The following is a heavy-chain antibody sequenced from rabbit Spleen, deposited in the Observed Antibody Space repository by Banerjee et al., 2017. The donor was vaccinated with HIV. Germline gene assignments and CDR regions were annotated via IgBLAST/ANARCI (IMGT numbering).Heavy chain of an antibody. D-gene: IGHD4-1*01. V-gene: IGHV1S7*01. Sequence: QLVEFGGGLVQPGGSLKLSCKASGFDFSNYGVIWVRQAPGNGLEWIGYIDPVFGIAVYASWVNGRFTISRDNAQNALYLQLNSLTSADTATYFCVREVAGKFSLWDPGTLVTVS. CDR1: GFDFSNYG. J-gene: IGHJ4*01. CDR2: IDPVFGIA. CDR3: VREVAGKFSL.